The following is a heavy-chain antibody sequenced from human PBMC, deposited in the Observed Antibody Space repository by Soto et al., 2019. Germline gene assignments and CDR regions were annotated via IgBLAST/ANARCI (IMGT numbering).Heavy chain of an antibody. D-gene: IGHD2-21*02. Sequence: QVQLQESGPGLVRPSQTLSLTCTVSGGSISYDHYHWTWIRQPPGKGLEWIGYIHYSGSVFYNPSLQSRLSMSVDTSKGLFSLKLSSVTAADTAVYFCAREDDGGDRDYYGLDVWGQGTTGTGSS. CDR2: IHYSGSV. V-gene: IGHV4-30-4*01. CDR3: AREDDGGDRDYYGLDV. CDR1: GGSISYDHYH. J-gene: IGHJ6*02.